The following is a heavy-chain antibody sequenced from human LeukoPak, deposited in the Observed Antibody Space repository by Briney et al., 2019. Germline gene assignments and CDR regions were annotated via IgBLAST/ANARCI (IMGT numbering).Heavy chain of an antibody. D-gene: IGHD2-2*01. CDR3: ARLIVPAALMDA. J-gene: IGHJ6*03. CDR2: IYTSGST. V-gene: IGHV4-4*09. Sequence: SETLSLTCTVSGGSISSYYWSWIRQPPGKGLEWIGYIYTSGSTNYNPSLKSRVTISVDTSKNQFSLKLSSVTAADTAVYYCARLIVPAALMDAWGKGTTVTVSS. CDR1: GGSISSYY.